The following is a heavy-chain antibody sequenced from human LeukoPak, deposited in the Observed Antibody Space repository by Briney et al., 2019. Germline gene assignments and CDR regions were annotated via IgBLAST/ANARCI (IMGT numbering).Heavy chain of an antibody. CDR1: GFTVSSNY. CDR3: ARGAPIVVVH. CDR2: IYSGGST. D-gene: IGHD3-22*01. J-gene: IGHJ4*02. Sequence: GGSLRLSCAASGFTVSSNYMTWVRQAPGKGLEWVSGIYSGGSTYYADSVKGRFTISRDNSKNTLYLQMNSLRAEDTAVYYCARGAPIVVVHWGQGTLVTVSS. V-gene: IGHV3-66*01.